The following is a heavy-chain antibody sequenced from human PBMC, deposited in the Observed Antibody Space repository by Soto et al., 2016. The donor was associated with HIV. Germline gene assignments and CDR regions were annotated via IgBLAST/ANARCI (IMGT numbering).Heavy chain of an antibody. CDR1: GLSFTKAR. Sequence: EVQLVESGGALVKPGGSLRLSCVASGLSFTKARMSWVRQAPGKGLEWVGRIKSKNDGGATDYAAPVKGRFTISRDDSTNTLYLQMNSLKIDDTAMYFCTTPAGGIVVVTPTWGQGTQVTVSS. D-gene: IGHD2-21*02. CDR2: IKSKNDGGAT. V-gene: IGHV3-15*02. J-gene: IGHJ4*02. CDR3: TTPAGGIVVVTPT.